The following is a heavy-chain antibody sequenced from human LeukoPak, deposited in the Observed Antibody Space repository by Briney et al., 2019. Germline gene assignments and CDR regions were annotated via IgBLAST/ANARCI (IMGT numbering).Heavy chain of an antibody. J-gene: IGHJ5*02. D-gene: IGHD6-13*01. CDR3: ARDEKAAAGPANWFDP. CDR1: GGSISSSSYY. V-gene: IGHV4-39*07. Sequence: PSETLSLTCTVSGGSISSSSYYWGWIRQPPGKGLEWIGSIYYSGSTYYNPSLKSRVTISVDTSKNQFSLKLSSVTAADTAVYYCARDEKAAAGPANWFDPWGQGTLVTVSS. CDR2: IYYSGST.